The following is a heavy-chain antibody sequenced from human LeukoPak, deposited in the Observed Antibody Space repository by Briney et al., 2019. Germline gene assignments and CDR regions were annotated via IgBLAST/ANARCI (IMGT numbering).Heavy chain of an antibody. Sequence: ASVKVSCKASGYTFRGNYIHWLRQAPGQALEGLGWIDANYGDTKSAQKFQGRVTMSRDTSISTAYMDLSSLSPDDAAVYYCARDPSSVTLYFFDYWGQGTLVTVSS. CDR2: IDANYGDT. CDR1: GYTFRGNY. J-gene: IGHJ4*02. D-gene: IGHD4-11*01. CDR3: ARDPSSVTLYFFDY. V-gene: IGHV1-2*02.